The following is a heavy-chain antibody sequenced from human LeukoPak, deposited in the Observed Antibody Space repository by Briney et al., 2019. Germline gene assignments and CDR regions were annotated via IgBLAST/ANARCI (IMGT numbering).Heavy chain of an antibody. CDR2: ISGIGGST. D-gene: IGHD3-3*01. V-gene: IGHV3-23*01. CDR3: AKALFGVVIKYYFDY. CDR1: GFTFSSYA. J-gene: IGHJ4*02. Sequence: GGSLRLSCAASGFTFSSYAMSWVRQAPGKGLEWVSAISGIGGSTYYADSVKGRFTISRDNSKNTLYLQMNSLRAEDTAVYYCAKALFGVVIKYYFDYWGQGTLVTVSS.